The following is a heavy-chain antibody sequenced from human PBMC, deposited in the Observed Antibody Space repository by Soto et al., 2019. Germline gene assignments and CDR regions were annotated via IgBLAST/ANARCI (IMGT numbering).Heavy chain of an antibody. Sequence: PSETLSLTCAVYGGSFSGYYWGWIRQPPGKGLEWIGEINHSGSTNYNPSLKSRVTISVDTSKNQFSLKLSSVTAADTAVYYCARVRRKYYYGSGSHLSGGGMDVWGQGTTVTVSS. CDR2: INHSGST. V-gene: IGHV4-34*01. D-gene: IGHD3-10*01. CDR1: GGSFSGYY. J-gene: IGHJ6*02. CDR3: ARVRRKYYYGSGSHLSGGGMDV.